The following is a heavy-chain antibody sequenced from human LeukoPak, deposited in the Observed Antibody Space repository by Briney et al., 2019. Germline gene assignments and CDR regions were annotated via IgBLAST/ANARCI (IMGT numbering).Heavy chain of an antibody. CDR3: ARGSRQDWLLLSDAFDI. D-gene: IGHD3-9*01. V-gene: IGHV3-13*01. CDR2: IGTAGDT. J-gene: IGHJ3*02. Sequence: PGGSLRLSCAASGFTFSSYDMHWVRQATGKGLEWVSAIGTAGDTYYPGSVKGRFTISRENAKNSLYLQMNSLRAGDTAVYYCARGSRQDWLLLSDAFDIWGQGTMVTVSS. CDR1: GFTFSSYD.